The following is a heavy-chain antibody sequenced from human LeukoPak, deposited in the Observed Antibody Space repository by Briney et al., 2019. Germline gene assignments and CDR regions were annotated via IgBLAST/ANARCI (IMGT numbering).Heavy chain of an antibody. Sequence: GGSLRLSCAASGFTFSGSAMQWVRQASGKGLEWVGRIRSKANSYATAYAASVKGRFTISRDDSKNTAYLQMNSLKTEDTAVYYCTCIVAAADYWGQGTLVTVSS. D-gene: IGHD6-13*01. J-gene: IGHJ4*02. V-gene: IGHV3-73*01. CDR2: IRSKANSYAT. CDR1: GFTFSGSA. CDR3: TCIVAAADY.